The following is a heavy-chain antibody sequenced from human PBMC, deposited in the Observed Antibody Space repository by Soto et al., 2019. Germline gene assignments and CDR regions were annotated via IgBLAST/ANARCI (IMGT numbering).Heavy chain of an antibody. D-gene: IGHD3-3*01. CDR2: IYHSGST. V-gene: IGHV4-30-2*01. CDR1: GGSISSGGYS. J-gene: IGHJ4*02. CDR3: ARSDYDFWSGTRTGYFDY. Sequence: SETLSLTCAVSGGSISSGGYSWSWIRQPPGKGLEWIGYIYHSGSTYYNPSLKSRVPISVDRSQHQFSLKLSSVTAADTAAYYCARSDYDFWSGTRTGYFDYWGQGTLVTVSS.